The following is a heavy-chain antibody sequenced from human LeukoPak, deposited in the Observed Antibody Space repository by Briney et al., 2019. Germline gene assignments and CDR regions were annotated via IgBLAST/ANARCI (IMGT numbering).Heavy chain of an antibody. CDR1: GFTFSSYA. V-gene: IGHV3-64*01. D-gene: IGHD4-17*01. CDR3: ARAYGDYVDDAFDI. CDR2: ISSNGGST. J-gene: IGHJ3*02. Sequence: GGSLRLSCAAGGFTFSSYAMHWVRPAPGKGLEYGSAISSNGGSTYYANSGKGRFTISRDNSKNTLYLQMGSLRAEDMAVYYRARAYGDYVDDAFDIWGQGTMVTVSS.